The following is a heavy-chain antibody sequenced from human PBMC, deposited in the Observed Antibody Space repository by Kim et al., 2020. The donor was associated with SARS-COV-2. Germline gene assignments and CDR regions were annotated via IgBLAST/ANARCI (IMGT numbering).Heavy chain of an antibody. CDR3: VKVTPIDSFDDY. V-gene: IGHV3-30*18. CDR1: GFTFSSYD. Sequence: GGSLRLSCAASGFTFSSYDMHWVRQAPGKGLEWVAVISYDGGNKDYADSVKGRFTISRDNSKNTLYLQMNSLRAEDTAVYYCVKVTPIDSFDDYRGQGTLVTVSS. J-gene: IGHJ4*02. D-gene: IGHD3-9*01. CDR2: ISYDGGNK.